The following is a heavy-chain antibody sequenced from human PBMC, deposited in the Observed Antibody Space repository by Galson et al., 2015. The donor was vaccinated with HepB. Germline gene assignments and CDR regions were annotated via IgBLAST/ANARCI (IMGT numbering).Heavy chain of an antibody. D-gene: IGHD3-10*01. Sequence: FLRLSCAVSGFTFSGHAMHWVRQAPGKGLEYVSTINSNGDNIHYTDSAKGRFTISRDNSKNTLYLQMSSLRAEDAAVYYCVKDRGAISRDFHYWGQGALVTVSS. CDR2: INSNGDNI. V-gene: IGHV3-64D*06. CDR1: GFTFSGHA. CDR3: VKDRGAISRDFHY. J-gene: IGHJ4*02.